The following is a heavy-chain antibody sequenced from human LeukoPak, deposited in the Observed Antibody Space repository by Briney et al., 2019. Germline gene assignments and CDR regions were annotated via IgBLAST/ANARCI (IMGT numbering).Heavy chain of an antibody. CDR1: GFTFGGSA. J-gene: IGHJ4*02. V-gene: IGHV3-73*01. CDR2: ISTKGNDYAT. Sequence: GGSLKLSCAASGFTFGGSAMHWVRQASGKGPEWVGRISTKGNDYATAYAASVKGRFTISRDDSKNTAYLQMNSLKTEDTAVYYCAGPYDTTGHAFDYWGRGTLVTVSS. D-gene: IGHD3-22*01. CDR3: AGPYDTTGHAFDY.